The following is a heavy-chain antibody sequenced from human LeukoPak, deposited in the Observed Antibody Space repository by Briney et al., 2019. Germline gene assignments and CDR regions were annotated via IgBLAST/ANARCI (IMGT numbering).Heavy chain of an antibody. Sequence: GGSLRLSCAASGFTFSSYTMNWVRQAPGKGLEWVSSISSDSRHVFYADSMNGRFTIFRDNAKNSLFLQMNRLRAEDTAVYYCARLYCGTTSCYAGDYWGQGTLVTVSS. D-gene: IGHD2-2*01. CDR3: ARLYCGTTSCYAGDY. J-gene: IGHJ4*02. CDR1: GFTFSSYT. CDR2: ISSDSRHV. V-gene: IGHV3-21*06.